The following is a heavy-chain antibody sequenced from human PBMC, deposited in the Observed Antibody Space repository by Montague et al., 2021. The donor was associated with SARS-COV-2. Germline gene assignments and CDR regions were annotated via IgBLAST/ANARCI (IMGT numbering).Heavy chain of an antibody. Sequence: SETLSLTCTVSGGSISGYFWSWIRQSPGKGLEWIGYIYYSGTTKYNPALKSRVAISLETSKNQFSLKLNSVTAADTAVYYCARYSYSGTYFGLNDAFDIWGQGTLVTVSS. V-gene: IGHV4-59*08. D-gene: IGHD1-26*01. CDR2: IYYSGTT. CDR3: ARYSYSGTYFGLNDAFDI. CDR1: GGSISGYF. J-gene: IGHJ3*02.